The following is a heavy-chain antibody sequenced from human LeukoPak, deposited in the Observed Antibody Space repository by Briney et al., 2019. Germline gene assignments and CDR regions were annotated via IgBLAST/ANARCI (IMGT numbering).Heavy chain of an antibody. Sequence: GGSLRPSCEASGFTFGSHSMYWVRQAPGKGLEWVAGIFGSGGSPHYADPVKGRFTISRDNSRNTVYLRINSLRAEDTAVYYCGKTTVGYSSGQKPAWPVDYWGQGTLVTVSS. J-gene: IGHJ4*02. D-gene: IGHD5-18*01. CDR1: GFTFGSHS. CDR3: GKTTVGYSSGQKPAWPVDY. V-gene: IGHV3-23*01. CDR2: IFGSGGSP.